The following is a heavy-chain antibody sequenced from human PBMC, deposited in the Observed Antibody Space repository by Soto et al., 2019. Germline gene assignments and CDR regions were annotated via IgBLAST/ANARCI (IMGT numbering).Heavy chain of an antibody. V-gene: IGHV4-59*08. CDR1: GGSISSYY. J-gene: IGHJ6*02. Sequence: SETLSLTCTVSGGSISSYYWTWIRQPPGKGLEWIGYIYYSGSTNYNPSLKSRVTISVDTSKNQFSLKLSSVTAADTAVYYCTRSTTKYGMDVWGQGTTVTVSS. CDR2: IYYSGST. D-gene: IGHD1-1*01. CDR3: TRSTTKYGMDV.